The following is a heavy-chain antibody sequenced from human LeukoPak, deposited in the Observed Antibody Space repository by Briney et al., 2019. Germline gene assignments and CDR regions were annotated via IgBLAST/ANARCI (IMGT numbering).Heavy chain of an antibody. D-gene: IGHD5-24*01. V-gene: IGHV5-51*01. CDR2: IYPGDSDT. J-gene: IGHJ3*02. Sequence: GESLKISCKGSGYSFTSYWIGWVRQMPGKGLEWMGIIYPGDSDTRYSPSFQGQVTISADKSISTAYLQWSSLKASDTAMYYCARPLLEMATRAAFDIWGQGTMVTVSS. CDR3: ARPLLEMATRAAFDI. CDR1: GYSFTSYW.